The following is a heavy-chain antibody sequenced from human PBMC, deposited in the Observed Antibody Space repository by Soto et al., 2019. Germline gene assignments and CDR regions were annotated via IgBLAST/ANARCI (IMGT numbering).Heavy chain of an antibody. J-gene: IGHJ4*02. Sequence: GGSLRLSCAASGFTFSSYGMHWVRQAPGKGLEWVAVISYDGSNKYYADSVKGRFTISRDNSKNTLYLQMNSLRAEDTAVYYCAKGGSTRADWLSFDYWGQGTLVTVSS. CDR3: AKGGSTRADWLSFDY. D-gene: IGHD3-9*01. CDR1: GFTFSSYG. V-gene: IGHV3-30*18. CDR2: ISYDGSNK.